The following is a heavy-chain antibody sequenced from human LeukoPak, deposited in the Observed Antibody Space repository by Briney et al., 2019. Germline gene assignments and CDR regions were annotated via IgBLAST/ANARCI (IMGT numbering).Heavy chain of an antibody. Sequence: GGSLRLSCAASGFTVSTTYMSWVRQAPGKGLEWVAVISYDGSNKYYADSVKGRFTISRDNSKNTLYLQMNSLRAEDTAVYYCAKDSGGVGASFDYWGQGTLVTVSS. CDR3: AKDSGGVGASFDY. D-gene: IGHD1-26*01. V-gene: IGHV3-30*18. J-gene: IGHJ4*02. CDR1: GFTVSTTY. CDR2: ISYDGSNK.